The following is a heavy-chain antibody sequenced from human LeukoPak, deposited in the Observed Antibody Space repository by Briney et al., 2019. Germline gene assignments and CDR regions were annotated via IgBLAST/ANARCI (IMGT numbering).Heavy chain of an antibody. Sequence: GASVKVSCKASGYTFTSYTIHWVRQAPGQRLEWMGWINAGNGNRKYSQEFQDRVTITRDTSASTAYMELSSLRSEDTAVYYCARDRSDITMIVVVNAFDIWGQGTMVTVSS. CDR2: INAGNGNR. D-gene: IGHD3-22*01. J-gene: IGHJ3*02. CDR3: ARDRSDITMIVVVNAFDI. CDR1: GYTFTSYT. V-gene: IGHV1-3*03.